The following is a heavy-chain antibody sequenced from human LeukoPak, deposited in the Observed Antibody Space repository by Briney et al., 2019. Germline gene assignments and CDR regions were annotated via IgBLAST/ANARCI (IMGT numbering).Heavy chain of an antibody. Sequence: GGSLRLSCAASGFTFDDYGMTWVRQAPGKGLEWVSGINWNGGSTGYVDSVKGRFTISRDNAKNSLYLQMNSLRAEDTAVYYCAELGITMIGGVWGKGTTVTISS. CDR2: INWNGGST. CDR3: AELGITMIGGV. CDR1: GFTFDDYG. V-gene: IGHV3-20*04. D-gene: IGHD3-10*02. J-gene: IGHJ6*04.